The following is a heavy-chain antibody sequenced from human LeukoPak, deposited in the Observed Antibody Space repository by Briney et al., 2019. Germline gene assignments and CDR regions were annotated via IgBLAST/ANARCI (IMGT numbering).Heavy chain of an antibody. J-gene: IGHJ5*02. CDR2: INPNSGGT. D-gene: IGHD3-10*01. CDR1: GYTFTAYY. Sequence: ASVKVSCKASGYTFTAYYMHWVRQAPGQGLEWMGWINPNSGGTNYAQKFQGRVTMTRDTSISTAYMELSRLRSDDTAVYYCARDWLWFGELGGWFDPWGQGTLVTVSS. CDR3: ARDWLWFGELGGWFDP. V-gene: IGHV1-2*02.